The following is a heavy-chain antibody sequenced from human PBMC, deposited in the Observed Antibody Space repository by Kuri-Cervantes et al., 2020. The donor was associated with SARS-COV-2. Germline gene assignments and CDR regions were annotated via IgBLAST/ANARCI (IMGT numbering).Heavy chain of an antibody. D-gene: IGHD1-26*01. V-gene: IGHV3-30*02. CDR2: IRYDGSNK. Sequence: GGSLRLSCAASGFTFSSYGMHWVRQAPGKGLEWVAFIRYDGSNKYYADSVKGRFTISRDNSKNTLYLQMNSLRVEDTAVYYCANSLLLSLDYWGQGTLVTVSS. CDR1: GFTFSSYG. J-gene: IGHJ4*02. CDR3: ANSLLLSLDY.